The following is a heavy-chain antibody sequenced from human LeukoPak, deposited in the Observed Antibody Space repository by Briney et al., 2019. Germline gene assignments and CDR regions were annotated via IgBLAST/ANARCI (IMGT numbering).Heavy chain of an antibody. J-gene: IGHJ4*02. D-gene: IGHD3-16*02. V-gene: IGHV3-74*01. CDR3: ARVLFRSDSDY. CDR2: INSDGSST. CDR1: GFTFSSYW. Sequence: GGSLRLSCAASGFTFSSYWTHWVRHAPGKGLVWVSRINSDGSSTSSADSVKGRFTISRDNAKNPLYLRMNSLKAEDTAVYYCARVLFRSDSDYWGQGTLVTVSS.